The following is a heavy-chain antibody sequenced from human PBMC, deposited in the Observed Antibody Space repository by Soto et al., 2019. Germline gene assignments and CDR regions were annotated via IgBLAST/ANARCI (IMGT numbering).Heavy chain of an antibody. D-gene: IGHD2-2*01. CDR2: MNPNSGNT. J-gene: IGHJ5*02. V-gene: IGHV1-8*01. CDR3: ARGRGYCSSTRCPNGFDR. CDR1: GYTFTSYD. Sequence: QVQLVQSGAEVKKPGASLKVSCKASGYTFTSYDINWGRQATGQGLEWMGWMNPNSGNTGYAQKFQGRVPMTRNTYISTAYMELSSVRSEDTAVYYSARGRGYCSSTRCPNGFDRLGQGTVV.